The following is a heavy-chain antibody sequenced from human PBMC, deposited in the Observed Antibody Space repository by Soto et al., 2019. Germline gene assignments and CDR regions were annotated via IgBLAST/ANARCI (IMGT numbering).Heavy chain of an antibody. Sequence: EVQLVESGGGLVQPGGSLRLSCAASGFTFRSFTMNWVRQAPGKGLEWVSTISSNSAYIYYTDALRGRFTISRDNAKNSLYLQMNSLRAEDTAVYYCTRDASRDSSARGWFDPWGQGTLVTISS. D-gene: IGHD6-13*01. CDR3: TRDASRDSSARGWFDP. J-gene: IGHJ5*02. V-gene: IGHV3-21*02. CDR2: ISSNSAYI. CDR1: GFTFRSFT.